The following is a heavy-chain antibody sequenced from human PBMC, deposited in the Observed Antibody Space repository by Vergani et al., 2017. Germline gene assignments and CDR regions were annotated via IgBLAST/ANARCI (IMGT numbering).Heavy chain of an antibody. V-gene: IGHV4-38-2*01. J-gene: IGHJ6*02. D-gene: IGHD3-10*01. CDR2: IYHSGST. Sequence: QVQLQESGPGLVKPSETLSLTCAVSGYSISSGYYWGWIRQPPGKGLEWIGSIYHSGSTYYNPSLKSRVTISVDTSKNQFSLKRSSVTAADTAVYYCARHTPYGSGSYFYYYYGMDVWGQGTTVTVSS. CDR1: GYSISSGYY. CDR3: ARHTPYGSGSYFYYYYGMDV.